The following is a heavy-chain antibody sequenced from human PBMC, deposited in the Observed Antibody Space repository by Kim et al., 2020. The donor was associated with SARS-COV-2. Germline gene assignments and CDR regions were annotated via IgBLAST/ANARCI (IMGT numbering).Heavy chain of an antibody. V-gene: IGHV3-66*04. D-gene: IGHD6-13*01. CDR2: IYNDGRT. J-gene: IGHJ4*02. CDR1: GFAVSSNY. CDR3: ARLIAAVGTGY. Sequence: GGSLRLSCAASGFAVSSNYMSWVHQAPGKGLEWVSIIYNDGRTDYADSVKGRFTISRDNSKNTLSLQMNTLRAEDTAVYYCARLIAAVGTGYWGQGTLVTVSS.